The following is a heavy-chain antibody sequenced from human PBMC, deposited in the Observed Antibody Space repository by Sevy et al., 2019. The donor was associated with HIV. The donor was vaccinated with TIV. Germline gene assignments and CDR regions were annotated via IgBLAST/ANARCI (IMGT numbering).Heavy chain of an antibody. D-gene: IGHD3-9*01. V-gene: IGHV3-7*01. CDR2: IKQDGSEK. Sequence: GGSLRLSCAASGFTFSSYWMSWVRQTPGKGLEWVANIKQDGSEKYYVDSVKGRFTISRDNAKNSLYLQMNSLRAEDTAVYYCARDRYLRYFDWPGAFDIWGQRTMVTVSS. CDR3: ARDRYLRYFDWPGAFDI. CDR1: GFTFSSYW. J-gene: IGHJ3*02.